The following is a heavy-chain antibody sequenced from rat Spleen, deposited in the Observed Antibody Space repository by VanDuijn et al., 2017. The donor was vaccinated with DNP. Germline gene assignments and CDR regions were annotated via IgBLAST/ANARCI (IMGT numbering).Heavy chain of an antibody. Sequence: EVQLVESGGDLVQSGRSLKVSCAASGFTFSDYNMAWVRQAPKKGLEWVATITYDSSRTYCRDSVKGRFTISRNNAKSTLYLQMDSLRSEDTATYYCTTFEGTNAWGQGTSVTVSS. D-gene: IGHD1-11*01. V-gene: IGHV5S10*01. CDR1: GFTFSDYN. CDR3: TTFEGTNA. J-gene: IGHJ4*01. CDR2: ITYDSSRT.